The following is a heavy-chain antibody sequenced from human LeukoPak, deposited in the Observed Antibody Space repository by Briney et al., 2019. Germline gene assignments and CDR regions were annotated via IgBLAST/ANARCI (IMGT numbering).Heavy chain of an antibody. J-gene: IGHJ4*01. CDR3: ASWAGIVATYSGPFDF. V-gene: IGHV3-48*01. D-gene: IGHD3-22*01. CDR1: GFTFSSHS. Sequence: GGSLRLSCVASGFTFSSHSLNWVRQAPGRGLEWVSHIRRSNGRTYYADAVKGRFTISRDDAKNSLYLQMNSLRSEDAAVYYCASWAGIVATYSGPFDFWGHGTLVTVSA. CDR2: IRRSNGRT.